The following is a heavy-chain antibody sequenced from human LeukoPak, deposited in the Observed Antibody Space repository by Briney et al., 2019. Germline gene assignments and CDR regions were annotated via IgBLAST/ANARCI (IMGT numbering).Heavy chain of an antibody. CDR1: GFTFSRYA. Sequence: GGSLRLSCAASGFTFSRYAMSWVRQAPGKGLEWVSAIIGSGGSTYYSDSVQGRFTISRDSSKNTLYLQMNSLKAEDTAVYYCAKGQLWAYYFDYWGQGTLVTVSS. J-gene: IGHJ4*02. CDR2: IIGSGGST. V-gene: IGHV3-23*01. CDR3: AKGQLWAYYFDY. D-gene: IGHD1-1*01.